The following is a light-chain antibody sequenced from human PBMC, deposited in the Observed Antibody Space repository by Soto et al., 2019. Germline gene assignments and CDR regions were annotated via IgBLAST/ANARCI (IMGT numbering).Light chain of an antibody. J-gene: IGLJ3*02. V-gene: IGLV1-47*01. CDR2: RTD. CDR3: ASWDDSLNGWV. Sequence: QSVLTQPPSVSGTPGQRVTISCSGSTSNIGSNYVYWYQQLPGTAPRLLIFRTDQRPSGVPDRFSASKSGNSASLAIRGLRSEDEADYHCASWDDSLNGWVFGGGTKLTVL. CDR1: TSNIGSNY.